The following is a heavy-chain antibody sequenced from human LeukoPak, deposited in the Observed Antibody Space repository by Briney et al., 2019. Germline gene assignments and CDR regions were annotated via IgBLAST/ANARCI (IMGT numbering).Heavy chain of an antibody. CDR1: GFTFSSYS. D-gene: IGHD3-3*01. CDR2: ISSSSYI. J-gene: IGHJ5*02. CDR3: ARDGRTYYDFWSGYSGAHWFDP. V-gene: IGHV3-21*01. Sequence: PGGSLRLSCAASGFTFSSYSMNWVRQAPGKGLEWVSSISSSSYIYYADSVKGRFTISRDNAKNSLYLQMNSLRAEDTAVYYCARDGRTYYDFWSGYSGAHWFDPWGQGTLVTVSS.